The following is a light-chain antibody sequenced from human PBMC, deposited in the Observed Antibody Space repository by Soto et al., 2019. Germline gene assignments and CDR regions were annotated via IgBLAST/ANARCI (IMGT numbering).Light chain of an antibody. CDR3: QHSYNAPWT. CDR1: QSIRSY. J-gene: IGKJ1*01. Sequence: DIQMTQSPSSLSAYVGDRVTITCRASQSIRSYLNWYQQKPGKAPKLLISRASSLHSGVPSRFSGSGSGTDFTLTISSLQPEDFAAYYCQHSYNAPWTFGQGTKV. CDR2: RAS. V-gene: IGKV1-39*01.